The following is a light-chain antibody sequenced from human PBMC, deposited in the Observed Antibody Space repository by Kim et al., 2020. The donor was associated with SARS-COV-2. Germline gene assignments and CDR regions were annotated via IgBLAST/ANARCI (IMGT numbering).Light chain of an antibody. CDR3: SSYTSSSTF. J-gene: IGLJ2*01. CDR1: SSDFGGYNY. V-gene: IGLV2-14*01. Sequence: QSALTQPASVSGSPGQSITISCTGTSSDFGGYNYVSWYQQHPGKAPKLMIYDVSKRPSGVSNRFSGSKSGNTASLTISGLQAEDEADYYCSSYTSSSTFFGGGTQLTVL. CDR2: DVS.